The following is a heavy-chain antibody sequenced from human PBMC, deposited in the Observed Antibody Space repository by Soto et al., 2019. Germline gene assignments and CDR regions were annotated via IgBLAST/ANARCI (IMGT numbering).Heavy chain of an antibody. Sequence: PSETLSLTCAVSGGSISSSNWWSWVRQPPGKGLEWIGEIYHSGSTNYNPSLKSRVTISVDKSKNQFSLKLSSVTDADTAVYYCARAWTLSIAVAGPENYFDYWGQGTLVTVSS. CDR2: IYHSGST. V-gene: IGHV4-4*02. CDR3: ARAWTLSIAVAGPENYFDY. CDR1: GGSISSSNW. J-gene: IGHJ4*02. D-gene: IGHD6-19*01.